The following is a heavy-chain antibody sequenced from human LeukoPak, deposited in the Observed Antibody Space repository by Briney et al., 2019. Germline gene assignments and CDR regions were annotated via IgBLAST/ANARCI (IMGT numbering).Heavy chain of an antibody. CDR1: GFTFSSYS. Sequence: GGSLRLSCAASGFTFSSYSMSWVRQAPGKGLEWVSSISSSSSYIYYADSVKGRFTISRDNAKNSLYLQMNSLRAEDTAVYYCARDPYYDILTGHGGYYGMDVWGQGTTVTVSS. J-gene: IGHJ6*02. CDR2: ISSSSSYI. CDR3: ARDPYYDILTGHGGYYGMDV. V-gene: IGHV3-21*01. D-gene: IGHD3-9*01.